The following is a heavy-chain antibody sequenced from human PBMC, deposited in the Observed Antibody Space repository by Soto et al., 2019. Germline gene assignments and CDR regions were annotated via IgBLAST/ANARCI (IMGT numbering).Heavy chain of an antibody. D-gene: IGHD4-4*01. V-gene: IGHV3-43*02. CDR3: AKDGHYSNYEPYYFDY. CDR1: GFTFDDYA. J-gene: IGHJ4*02. CDR2: ISGDGGST. Sequence: GGSLRLSCAASGFTFDDYAMHWVRQAPGKGLEWVSLISGDGGSTYYADSVKGRFTISRDNSKNSLYLQMNSLRTEDTALYYCAKDGHYSNYEPYYFDYWGQGTLVTVSS.